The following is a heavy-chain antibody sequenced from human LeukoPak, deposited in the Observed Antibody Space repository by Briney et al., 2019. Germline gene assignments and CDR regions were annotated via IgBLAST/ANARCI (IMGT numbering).Heavy chain of an antibody. D-gene: IGHD6-13*01. Sequence: PGGSLRLSCAASGFTFSSYGMHWVRQAPGKGLEWVAVISYDGSNKYYADSVKGRFTISRDNSKNTLYLQMNSLRPDDTAVYYCARGGSSWDFDCWGQGTLVTVSS. CDR2: ISYDGSNK. CDR1: GFTFSSYG. V-gene: IGHV3-30*03. CDR3: ARGGSSWDFDC. J-gene: IGHJ4*02.